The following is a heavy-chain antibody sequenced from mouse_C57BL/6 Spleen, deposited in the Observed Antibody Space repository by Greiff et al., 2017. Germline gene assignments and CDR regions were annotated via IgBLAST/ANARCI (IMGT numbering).Heavy chain of an antibody. CDR3: ARNDYAWYYFGY. V-gene: IGHV1-26*01. CDR2: INPNNGGT. J-gene: IGHJ2*01. D-gene: IGHD2-4*01. CDR1: GYTFTDYY. Sequence: EVQLQQSGPELVKPGASVKISCKASGYTFTDYYMNWVKQSHGKSLEWIGDINPNNGGTSYNQKFKGKATLTVDKSSSTAYMELRSLTSEDSAVYDCARNDYAWYYFGYWGQGTTLTVSS.